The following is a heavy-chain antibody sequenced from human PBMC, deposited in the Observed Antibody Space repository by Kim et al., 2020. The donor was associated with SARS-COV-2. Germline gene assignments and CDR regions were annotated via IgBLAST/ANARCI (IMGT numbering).Heavy chain of an antibody. J-gene: IGHJ4*02. D-gene: IGHD3-16*01. V-gene: IGHV4-34*01. CDR2: INHSGST. Sequence: SETLSLTCAVYGGSFSGYYWSWIRQPPGKGLEWIGEINHSGSTNYNPSLKSRVTISVDTSKNQFSLKLSSVTAADTAVYYCASGANYDYVWGSYVRESPIDYWGQGTLVTVSS. CDR1: GGSFSGYY. CDR3: ASGANYDYVWGSYVRESPIDY.